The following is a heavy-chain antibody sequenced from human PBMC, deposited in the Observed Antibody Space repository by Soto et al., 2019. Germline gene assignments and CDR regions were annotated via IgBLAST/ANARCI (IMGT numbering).Heavy chain of an antibody. CDR3: AAYCYTMTCTHFHGYS. CDR1: GFRIRYHW. Sequence: PGGSLSLSCAVSGFRIRYHWMSWVRQAPGKGLEWVANIKQDESDKYYVDSVKGRFTISRDNAKNALYLQMNSLRVEDTAVYYCAAYCYTMTCTHFHGYSWGQGTQVTVSS. CDR2: IKQDESDK. V-gene: IGHV3-7*03. J-gene: IGHJ5*02. D-gene: IGHD3-16*02.